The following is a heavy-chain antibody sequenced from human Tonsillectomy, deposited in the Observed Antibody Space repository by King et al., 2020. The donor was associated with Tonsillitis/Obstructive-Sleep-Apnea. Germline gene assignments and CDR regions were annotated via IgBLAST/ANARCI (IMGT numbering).Heavy chain of an antibody. D-gene: IGHD6-13*01. CDR2: INHSGST. CDR3: AIYRAHQQLVPFFDY. J-gene: IGHJ4*02. CDR1: GGSFSGYY. V-gene: IGHV4-34*01. Sequence: VQLKQWGAGLLKPSETLSLPCAVYGGSFSGYYWSWIRQPPGKGLEWIGEINHSGSTNYNPSLKSRVTISVDTSKNQFSLKLSSVTAADTAVYYCAIYRAHQQLVPFFDYWGQGTLVTVSS.